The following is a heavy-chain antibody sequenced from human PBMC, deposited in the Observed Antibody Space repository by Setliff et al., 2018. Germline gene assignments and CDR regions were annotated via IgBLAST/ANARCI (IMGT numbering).Heavy chain of an antibody. D-gene: IGHD6-19*01. CDR2: LIPFFGTT. V-gene: IGHV1-69*13. CDR3: ARDSRQWLEGGASGDMDI. J-gene: IGHJ3*02. CDR1: GGTFSSFA. Sequence: SVKVSCKTSGGTFSSFAVSWVRQAPGQRPEWMGRLIPFFGTTIYAQRFQGRVTITAYESTTTVFMELNSLRSEDTAIYYCARDSRQWLEGGASGDMDIWGQGTMVTVSS.